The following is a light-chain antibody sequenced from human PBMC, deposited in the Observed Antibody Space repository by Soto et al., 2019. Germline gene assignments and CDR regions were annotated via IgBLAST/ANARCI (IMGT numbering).Light chain of an antibody. CDR3: MQGTHWPIT. V-gene: IGKV2-30*02. J-gene: IGKJ5*01. CDR2: KVS. Sequence: AVVTQSPLSLPVTLGQPASISCRSNQSLVHSDGIAYFSWFQQRPGRSPRRLIYKVSNRDSGVPARFSGSGSGTDFALKISRVEAEDVGVYYCMQGTHWPITFGQGTRLEI. CDR1: QSLVHSDGIAY.